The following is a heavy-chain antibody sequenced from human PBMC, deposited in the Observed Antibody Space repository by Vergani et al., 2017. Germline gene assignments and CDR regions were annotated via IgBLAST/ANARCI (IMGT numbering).Heavy chain of an antibody. V-gene: IGHV4-4*02. CDR2: IYHSGST. CDR3: ARVGRDYDSLTGYYRWTRIDY. D-gene: IGHD3-9*01. J-gene: IGHJ4*02. CDR1: GGSISSSNW. Sequence: QVQLQESGPGLVKPSGTLSLTCAVSGGSISSSNWWSWVRQPPGKGLEWIGEIYHSGSTNYNPSLKSRVTISVDKSKNQFSLKLSSVTAADTAVYYCARVGRDYDSLTGYYRWTRIDYWGQGTLVTVSS.